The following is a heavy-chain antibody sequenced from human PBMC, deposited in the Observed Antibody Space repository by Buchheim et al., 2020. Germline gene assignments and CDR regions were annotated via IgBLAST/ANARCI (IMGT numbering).Heavy chain of an antibody. CDR3: ASLIQGFDDFDY. Sequence: QVQLVESGGGVVQPGRSLRLSCAASGFTFSSYAMHWVRQAPGKGLEWVAVISYDGSNKYYADSVKGRFTISRDNSKNTLYLQMNSLRAEDTAVYYCASLIQGFDDFDYWGQGTL. CDR1: GFTFSSYA. V-gene: IGHV3-30-3*01. D-gene: IGHD2-8*01. CDR2: ISYDGSNK. J-gene: IGHJ4*02.